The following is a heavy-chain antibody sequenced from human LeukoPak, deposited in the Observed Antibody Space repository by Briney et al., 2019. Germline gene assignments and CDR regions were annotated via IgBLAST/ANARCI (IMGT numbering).Heavy chain of an antibody. J-gene: IGHJ4*02. CDR3: ARLQRITMVRGVIITPGYFDY. Sequence: GESLQISCKGPGSSFTSYWIGWVRQMPGKGLEWMGIIYPGDSDTRYSPSFQGQVTISADKSISTAYLQWSSLKASDTAMYYCARLQRITMVRGVIITPGYFDYWGQGTLVTVSS. CDR1: GSSFTSYW. D-gene: IGHD3-10*01. CDR2: IYPGDSDT. V-gene: IGHV5-51*01.